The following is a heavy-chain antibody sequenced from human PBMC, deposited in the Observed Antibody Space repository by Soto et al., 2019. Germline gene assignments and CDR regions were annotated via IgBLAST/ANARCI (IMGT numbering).Heavy chain of an antibody. D-gene: IGHD5-12*01. CDR2: ISYDGSNK. CDR3: ARDYFRFNSCYGFSMDG. J-gene: IGHJ6*02. CDR1: GFTFSSYA. V-gene: IGHV3-30-3*01. Sequence: QVQLVESGGGVVQPGRSLRLSCAASGFTFSSYAMHWVRQAPGKGLEWVAVISYDGSNKYYADSVKGRFTISRDNSKNKLYLQMNSLKAEDTAVYYRARDYFRFNSCYGFSMDGLGQGTTVTVSS.